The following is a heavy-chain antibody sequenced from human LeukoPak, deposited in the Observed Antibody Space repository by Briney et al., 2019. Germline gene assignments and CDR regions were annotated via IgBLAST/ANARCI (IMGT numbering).Heavy chain of an antibody. CDR1: GGSISSYY. D-gene: IGHD6-13*01. Sequence: PSETLSLTCTVSGGSISSYYWSWIRQPPGKGLEWIGYIYYSGSTNYNPSLKSRVTISVDTSKNQFSLKLSSVTAADTAVYYCARGWYSSSWYIYWGQGTLVTVPS. V-gene: IGHV4-59*12. CDR3: ARGWYSSSWYIY. CDR2: IYYSGST. J-gene: IGHJ4*02.